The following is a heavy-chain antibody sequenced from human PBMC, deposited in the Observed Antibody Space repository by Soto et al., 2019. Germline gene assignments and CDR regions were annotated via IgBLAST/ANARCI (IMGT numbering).Heavy chain of an antibody. D-gene: IGHD2-15*01. CDR1: GFTFSSYS. Sequence: GGSLRLSCSASGFTFSSYSMNWVRQAPGKGLEWVSSISSSSSYIYYADSVKGRFTISRDNAKNSLYLQMNSLRAEDTAVYYCARGLGYCSGGSCYPWYYYGMDVWGQGTTVTVS. J-gene: IGHJ6*02. CDR2: ISSSSSYI. CDR3: ARGLGYCSGGSCYPWYYYGMDV. V-gene: IGHV3-21*01.